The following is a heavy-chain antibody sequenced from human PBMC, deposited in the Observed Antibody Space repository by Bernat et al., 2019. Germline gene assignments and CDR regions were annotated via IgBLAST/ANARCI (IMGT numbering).Heavy chain of an antibody. CDR3: AAAPSQVPAANIWFDP. CDR2: INPYNGNT. J-gene: IGHJ5*01. Sequence: QVQLLQSGTDVKKPGASLRVSCKASGYTFINYGITWVRQAPGQGLEWMGWINPYNGNTNYAQTVQGRVTMTTDTSTSTAYMERTSLRSDDMAVYYCAAAPSQVPAANIWFDPWGQGTLVTVSS. V-gene: IGHV1-18*03. CDR1: GYTFINYG. D-gene: IGHD2-2*01.